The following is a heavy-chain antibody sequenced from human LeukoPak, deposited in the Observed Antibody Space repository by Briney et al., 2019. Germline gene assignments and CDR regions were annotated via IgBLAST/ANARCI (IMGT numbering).Heavy chain of an antibody. D-gene: IGHD3-9*01. CDR2: INPNSGGT. V-gene: IGHV1-2*02. CDR3: ARAFDWSINWFDP. CDR1: GYTSTGYY. J-gene: IGHJ5*02. Sequence: ASVKVSCKASGYTSTGYYMHWVRQAPGQGLEWMGWINPNSGGTNYAQKFQGRVTMTRDTSISTAYMGLSRLRSDDTAVYYCARAFDWSINWFDPWGQGTLVTVSS.